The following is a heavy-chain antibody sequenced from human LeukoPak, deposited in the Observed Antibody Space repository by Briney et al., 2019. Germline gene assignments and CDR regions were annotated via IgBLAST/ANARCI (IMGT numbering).Heavy chain of an antibody. CDR1: GFTFSNYW. J-gene: IGHJ4*02. V-gene: IGHV3-7*01. D-gene: IGHD1-26*01. CDR3: ARSREWALLSSFDS. CDR2: IKQDGSET. Sequence: GGSLRLSCAASGFTFSNYWMNWVRQAPGKGLEWVANIKQDGSETYYVDSVRGRFTISRDNSKDTVDLHMSSLRADDTAVYYCARSREWALLSSFDSWGQGTLVTVSS.